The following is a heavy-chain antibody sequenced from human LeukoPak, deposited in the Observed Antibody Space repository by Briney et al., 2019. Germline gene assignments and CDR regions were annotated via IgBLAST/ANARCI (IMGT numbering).Heavy chain of an antibody. CDR2: IYPGDSDT. Sequence: GESLKISCKGSGYSFTNHWIGWVRQMPGKGLEWMGIIYPGDSDTRYSPSFQGQVTISADKSISTAYLQWTSLKASDTAVYYCARRSPSAEYFQHWGQGTLVTVSS. CDR1: GYSFTNHW. J-gene: IGHJ1*01. V-gene: IGHV5-51*01. CDR3: ARRSPSAEYFQH.